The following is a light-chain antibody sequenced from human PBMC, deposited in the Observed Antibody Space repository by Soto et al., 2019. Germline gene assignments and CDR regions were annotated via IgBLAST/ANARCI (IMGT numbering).Light chain of an antibody. CDR1: QSINYY. Sequence: ITTNVSPSSLFATVGAIVPITCPASQSINYYLNWYQQKVGEPPKLLIYAASSLQSGVPSRFSGSGSGADYTLTISRLQPEDFATYYCQQTYSIPRAFGQGTKLDIK. V-gene: IGKV1-39*01. CDR3: QQTYSIPRA. CDR2: AAS. J-gene: IGKJ1*01.